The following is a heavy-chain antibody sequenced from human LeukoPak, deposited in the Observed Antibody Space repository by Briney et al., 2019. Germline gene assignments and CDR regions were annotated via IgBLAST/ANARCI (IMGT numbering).Heavy chain of an antibody. V-gene: IGHV3-74*01. Sequence: PGGSLRLSCAGSGFTFNNYAMSWVRQAPGKGLMYISRNNGDGSTTNYADVVKGRFTMSRDNVKNTLYLQMNSLRVEDTAVYYCARDPRNVGLAPWGQGTLVTVSS. CDR1: GFTFNNYA. CDR3: ARDPRNVGLAP. J-gene: IGHJ5*02. D-gene: IGHD2-15*01. CDR2: NNGDGSTT.